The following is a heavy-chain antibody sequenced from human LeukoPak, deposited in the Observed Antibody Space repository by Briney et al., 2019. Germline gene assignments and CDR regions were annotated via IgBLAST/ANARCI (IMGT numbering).Heavy chain of an antibody. CDR1: GYTFGSYD. D-gene: IGHD3-22*01. CDR2: MNPGSGNT. J-gene: IGHJ4*02. CDR3: ARLSETAAYYYTSGYYYLGY. Sequence: ALVKVSCKASGYTFGSYDINWVRKATGQGLEWMGWMNPGSGNTGYAQRFKGRVTMTRDTSISTAYMQLSGLRSEDSAVYYCARLSETAAYYYTSGYYYLGYWGQGTLVTVDS. V-gene: IGHV1-8*02.